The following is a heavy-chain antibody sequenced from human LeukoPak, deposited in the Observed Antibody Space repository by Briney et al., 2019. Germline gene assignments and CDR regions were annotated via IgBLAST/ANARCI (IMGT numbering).Heavy chain of an antibody. J-gene: IGHJ3*02. CDR2: INPNSGGT. V-gene: IGHV1-2*02. CDR1: GYTFTGYY. Sequence: ASVKVSCKASGYTFTGYYMHWVRQAPGQGLEWMGWINPNSGGTNYAQKFQGRVTMTRDTSIRTAYMEVNRLRSDDTALYYCARQGDTSMVSDAFDIWGQGTMITVSS. D-gene: IGHD5-18*01. CDR3: ARQGDTSMVSDAFDI.